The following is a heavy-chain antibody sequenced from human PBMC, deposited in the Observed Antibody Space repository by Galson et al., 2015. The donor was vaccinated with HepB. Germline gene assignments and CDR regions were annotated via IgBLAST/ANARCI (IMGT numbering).Heavy chain of an antibody. CDR2: IWLDGSNR. CDR3: ARDKDDAMDV. J-gene: IGHJ6*02. V-gene: IGHV3-33*08. Sequence: SLRLSCAASGFTFSSNNMHWVRQAPGKGLEWVAVIWLDGSNRYHAASVKGRFTISRDNSKNTLFLQMSSLRVEETAVYYCARDKDDAMDVWGQGTTVTVSS. CDR1: GFTFSSNN. D-gene: IGHD2-15*01.